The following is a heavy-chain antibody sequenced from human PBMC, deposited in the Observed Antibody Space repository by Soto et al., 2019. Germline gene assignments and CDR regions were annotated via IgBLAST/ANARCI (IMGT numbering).Heavy chain of an antibody. D-gene: IGHD3-9*01. CDR3: AHKGPEDWPLDY. CDR1: GFSLSTSGVG. Sequence: QITLKESGPTLVRPTQTLTLTCAFSGFSLSTSGVGVGWIRQPPGKALEWLAVMYWDDSKHYSPSLRSRLTITKDTSKNQVVLTMTNMDPMDTGTYYCAHKGPEDWPLDYWCQGTLVTVSS. CDR2: MYWDDSK. J-gene: IGHJ4*02. V-gene: IGHV2-5*02.